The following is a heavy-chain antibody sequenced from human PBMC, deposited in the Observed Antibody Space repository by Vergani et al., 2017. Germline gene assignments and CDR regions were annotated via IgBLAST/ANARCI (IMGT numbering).Heavy chain of an antibody. CDR1: GFTFSTYA. D-gene: IGHD1-26*01. CDR2: LTGGGGST. J-gene: IGHJ4*02. CDR3: VKDAGSYENFFDS. Sequence: EVQLLESGGSLKQPGGSVRLSCAASGFTFSTYAMHWVRQAPGKGREWVSPLTGGGGSTYYADSFKGRFIISRDNSRDTLYLQMNSLRPEDTSTYYCVKDAGSYENFFDSWGQGTLVTVSS. V-gene: IGHV3-23*01.